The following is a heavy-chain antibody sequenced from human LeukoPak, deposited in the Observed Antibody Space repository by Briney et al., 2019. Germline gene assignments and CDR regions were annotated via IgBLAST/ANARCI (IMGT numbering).Heavy chain of an antibody. D-gene: IGHD1-26*01. J-gene: IGHJ4*02. CDR3: ARGLVGATSVYFDY. CDR2: ISSGSGYI. CDR1: GFTFSTYS. V-gene: IGHV3-21*01. Sequence: GGSLRLSCAVSGFTFSTYSMNWVRQAPGKGLEWVSSISSGSGYIYQADSVKGRFTISRDNAKNSLYPQMNSLRAEDTAVYYCARGLVGATSVYFDYSGQGTLVTVSS.